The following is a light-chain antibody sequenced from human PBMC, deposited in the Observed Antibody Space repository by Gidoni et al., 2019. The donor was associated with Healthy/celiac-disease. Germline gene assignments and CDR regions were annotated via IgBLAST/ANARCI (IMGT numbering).Light chain of an antibody. CDR3: QQYGSSPKGS. Sequence: EIVLTQSPGPLSLSPGERATLSCRASQSVSSSYFAWYQQKPGQAPRLLIYGAASRATGIPDRFSGSGSGTDFTLTISRLEPEDFAVYYCQQYGSSPKGSFGQGTKLEIK. CDR2: GAA. CDR1: QSVSSSY. J-gene: IGKJ2*03. V-gene: IGKV3-20*01.